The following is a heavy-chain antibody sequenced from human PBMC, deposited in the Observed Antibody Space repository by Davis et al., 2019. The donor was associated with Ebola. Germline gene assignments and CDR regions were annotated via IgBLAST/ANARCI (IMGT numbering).Heavy chain of an antibody. CDR2: IRHDGSDK. V-gene: IGHV3-30*02. J-gene: IGHJ6*02. D-gene: IGHD3-9*01. CDR1: EFSFRNYG. Sequence: GESLKISCAASEFSFRNYGMHWVRQAPGKGLEWVASIRHDGSDKYYADSVKGRFTISRDNSQNTLFLRMSSLRAGDTAVYYCANGNFDWVARYYYGMDVWGQGTTVTVSS. CDR3: ANGNFDWVARYYYGMDV.